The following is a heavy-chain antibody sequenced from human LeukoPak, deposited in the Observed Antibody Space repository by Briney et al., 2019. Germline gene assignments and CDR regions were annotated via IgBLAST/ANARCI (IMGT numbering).Heavy chain of an antibody. D-gene: IGHD3-3*01. V-gene: IGHV3-30*18. J-gene: IGHJ3*02. CDR2: ISYDGSNK. Sequence: GGSLRLSCAASGFTFSSYGMHWVRQAPGKGLGWVAVISYDGSNKYYADSVKGRFTISRDNAKNSLYLQMNSLRAEDTAVYYCAKARGWSGPIHDAFDIWGQGTMVTVSS. CDR3: AKARGWSGPIHDAFDI. CDR1: GFTFSSYG.